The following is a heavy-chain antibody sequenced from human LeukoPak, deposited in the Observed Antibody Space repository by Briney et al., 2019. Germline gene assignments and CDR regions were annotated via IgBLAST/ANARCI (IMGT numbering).Heavy chain of an antibody. CDR1: GYTFTNYG. V-gene: IGHV1-18*01. Sequence: ASVKVSCKASGYTFTNYGISWVRQAPGQGLEWMGWISAYNGHTKYAQKVQGRVTMTRDTSTSTAYMELRSLRSDDTAVYYCTKASLAFGTKYFDPWGQGTLVTVSS. CDR3: TKASLAFGTKYFDP. D-gene: IGHD3-10*01. CDR2: ISAYNGHT. J-gene: IGHJ5*02.